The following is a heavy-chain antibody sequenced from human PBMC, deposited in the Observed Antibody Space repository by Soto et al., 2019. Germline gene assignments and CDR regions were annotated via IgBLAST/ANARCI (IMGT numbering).Heavy chain of an antibody. CDR1: GGSFSGYY. CDR2: INHSGST. CDR3: ASGRGYSGYRLDP. J-gene: IGHJ5*02. Sequence: SETLSLTCAVYGGSFSGYYWSWIRQPPGKGLEWIGEINHSGSTNYNPSLKRRVTISVDTSKNQFSLKLSSVTAADTAVYYCASGRGYSGYRLDPWGQGTLVTVSS. V-gene: IGHV4-34*01. D-gene: IGHD5-12*01.